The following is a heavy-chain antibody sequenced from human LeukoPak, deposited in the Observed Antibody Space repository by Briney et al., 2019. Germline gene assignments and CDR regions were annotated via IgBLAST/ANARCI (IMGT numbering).Heavy chain of an antibody. CDR2: ISGGGSGT. Sequence: GGSLRLSCAASGFTFSNFAMSWVRQPPGKGLEWVSTISGGGSGTLYADSVKGRFTISRDNSRDNSKNTLYLQMSSLRAEDTAVYYCAKGGVTDRRFDYWGQGTLVTVSS. J-gene: IGHJ4*02. D-gene: IGHD2-21*02. CDR3: AKGGVTDRRFDY. V-gene: IGHV3-23*01. CDR1: GFTFSNFA.